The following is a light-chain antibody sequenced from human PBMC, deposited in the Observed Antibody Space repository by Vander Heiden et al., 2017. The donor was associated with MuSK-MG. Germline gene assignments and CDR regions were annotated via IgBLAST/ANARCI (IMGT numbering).Light chain of an antibody. CDR3: SSSTNSRSLQWV. J-gene: IGLJ2*01. CDR1: SSDVGGDNY. CDR2: YVS. V-gene: IGLV2-14*03. Sequence: QSALPQPASVSGPPGQSLTISCTGTSSDVGGDNYDSGYQHHPGKAPKLMIMYVSNRPSGVASRFSCSNSGNAASPTITGLQAEDEADDYCSSSTNSRSLQWVFGGGTKMTVL.